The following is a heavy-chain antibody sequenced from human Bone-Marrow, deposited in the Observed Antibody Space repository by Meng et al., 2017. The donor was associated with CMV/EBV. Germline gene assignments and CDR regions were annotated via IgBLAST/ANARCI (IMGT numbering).Heavy chain of an antibody. CDR2: IYPGDSDT. J-gene: IGHJ6*02. D-gene: IGHD3-10*01. V-gene: IGHV5-51*01. Sequence: KVSCKGSGYSFTSYWIGWVRQTPGKGLEWMGFIYPGDSDTRYSPSFQGQVTISADTSISTAYLQWSSLQASDTAMYYCARRGADGLGSYYTLGGMDVWGQGTTVTVSS. CDR1: GYSFTSYW. CDR3: ARRGADGLGSYYTLGGMDV.